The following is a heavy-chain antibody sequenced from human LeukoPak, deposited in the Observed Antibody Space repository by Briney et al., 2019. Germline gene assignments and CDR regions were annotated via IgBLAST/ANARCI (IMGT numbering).Heavy chain of an antibody. Sequence: SETLSLICTVSGGSISNYYWSWIRQPAGKGLEWIGRIYSTGSTNYNPSLMSRVTMSIDTSKNQFSLTLRSVTAADTAVYYCARVLSITGTPFHLDFWGQGTLVTVSS. CDR2: IYSTGST. V-gene: IGHV4-4*07. CDR1: GGSISNYY. CDR3: ARVLSITGTPFHLDF. J-gene: IGHJ1*01. D-gene: IGHD1-7*01.